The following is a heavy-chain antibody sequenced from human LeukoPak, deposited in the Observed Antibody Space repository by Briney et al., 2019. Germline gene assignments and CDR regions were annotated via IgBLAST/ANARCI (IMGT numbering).Heavy chain of an antibody. CDR2: ISAYNGNT. V-gene: IGHV1-18*01. CDR3: GRALLGGSDIYTPFSY. D-gene: IGHD3-10*01. CDR1: GYTFTSYG. Sequence: ASVKVSCKASGYTFTSYGISWVRQAPGQGLEWMGWISAYNGNTNYAQKLHGRVTMTTDTSTSTAYMELRSLRSDDTAVYYCGRALLGGSDIYTPFSYWGQGTLVTVSS. J-gene: IGHJ4*02.